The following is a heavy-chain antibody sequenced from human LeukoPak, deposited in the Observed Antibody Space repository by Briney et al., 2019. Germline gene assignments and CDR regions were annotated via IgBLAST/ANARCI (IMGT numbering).Heavy chain of an antibody. Sequence: PGRSLRLSCAASGFTFSTYPMHWVRQAPGKGLEWVAVIVFDGSNKYYADSVKGRFTISRDNSKNVLYLQMNTLRTEDTAVYYCASLPFKIDAFDIWGPGTAVTVSS. D-gene: IGHD3-16*01. CDR3: ASLPFKIDAFDI. CDR2: IVFDGSNK. CDR1: GFTFSTYP. J-gene: IGHJ3*02. V-gene: IGHV3-30-3*01.